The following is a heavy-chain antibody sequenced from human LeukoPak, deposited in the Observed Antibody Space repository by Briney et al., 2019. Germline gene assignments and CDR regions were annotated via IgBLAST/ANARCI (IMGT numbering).Heavy chain of an antibody. V-gene: IGHV4-39*07. J-gene: IGHJ6*03. CDR2: INHSGST. D-gene: IGHD3-22*01. CDR1: VGSISSSSYH. CDR3: TRGSIAYYYMDV. Sequence: PSETLSLTCTFSVGSISSSSYHWGWIRQPPGKGLEWIGEINHSGSTNYNPSLKSRVTISVDTTKHQLSLKLSSVTAADTAVYYCTRGSIAYYYMDVWGKGTTVTISS.